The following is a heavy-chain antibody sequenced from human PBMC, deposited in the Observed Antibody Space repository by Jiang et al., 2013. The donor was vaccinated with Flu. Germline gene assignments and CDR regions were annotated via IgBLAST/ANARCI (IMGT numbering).Heavy chain of an antibody. D-gene: IGHD3-16*02. CDR3: AHSEEAATRYNYYYGMDV. Sequence: VKPTQTLTLSCAFSGFSLSTRGMAVGWIRQPPGKALEWLALIYWNDDKRYSPSLKSRLTITKDTSKNQVVLTMTNMDPVDTATYYCAHSEEAATRYNYYYGMDVWGQGTTVTVSS. CDR2: IYWNDDK. V-gene: IGHV2-5*01. J-gene: IGHJ6*02. CDR1: GFSLSTRGMA.